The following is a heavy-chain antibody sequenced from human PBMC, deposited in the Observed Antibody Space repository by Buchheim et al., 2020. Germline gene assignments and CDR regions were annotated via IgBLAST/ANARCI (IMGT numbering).Heavy chain of an antibody. CDR2: INPIDGST. V-gene: IGHV1-46*04. Sequence: QVQLVQSGAEVKKPGASVKVSCKAPGNTFTSYQMHWVRQAPGQGLEWMGIINPIDGSTSYAQKLRGRVTMTRDTSTSTVYMDLSRLRYEDTAMYYCVRGGYYDSSGLWNWGQGTL. J-gene: IGHJ4*02. CDR3: VRGGYYDSSGLWN. D-gene: IGHD3-22*01. CDR1: GNTFTSYQ.